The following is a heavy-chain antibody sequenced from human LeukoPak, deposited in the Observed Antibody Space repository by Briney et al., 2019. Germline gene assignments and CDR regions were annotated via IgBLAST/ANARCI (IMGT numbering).Heavy chain of an antibody. CDR1: GDSISNYY. Sequence: SETLSLTCTVSGDSISNYYWSWIRQPPGKGLEWIGEINHSGSTNYNPSLKSRVTISVDTSKNQFSLKLSSVTAADTAVYYCARVGRAAGARYNWFDPWGQGTLVTVSS. CDR3: ARVGRAAGARYNWFDP. J-gene: IGHJ5*02. CDR2: INHSGST. D-gene: IGHD6-13*01. V-gene: IGHV4-34*01.